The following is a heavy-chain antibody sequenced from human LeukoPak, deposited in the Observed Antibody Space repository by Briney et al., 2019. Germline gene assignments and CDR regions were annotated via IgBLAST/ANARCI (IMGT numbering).Heavy chain of an antibody. D-gene: IGHD3-9*01. J-gene: IGHJ4*02. CDR3: GKTDIYFNPIDY. CDR1: GVSISSSEW. Sequence: PSETLSLTCAVSGVSISSSEWWIWVRQPPGQGLEWIGEIHRAGRTRYNPSLKSRVTISMDYSKNQFSLKLTSVTAADTAIYYYGKTDIYFNPIDYWGPGSLVTVSS. CDR2: IHRAGRT. V-gene: IGHV4-4*02.